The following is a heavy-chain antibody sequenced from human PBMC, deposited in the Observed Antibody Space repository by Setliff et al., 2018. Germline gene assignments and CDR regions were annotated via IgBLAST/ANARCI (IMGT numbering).Heavy chain of an antibody. Sequence: PGGSLRLSCAASGLTFSSSAMHWVRQAPGKELEYVSAISSDGSRTYYGDSVKGRFTISRDNAKNSLYLQMNSLRVEDTAVYYCAKGGTHESDYWGQGTLVTVSS. J-gene: IGHJ4*02. CDR2: ISSDGSRT. CDR3: AKGGTHESDY. V-gene: IGHV3-64*02. D-gene: IGHD3-16*01. CDR1: GLTFSSSA.